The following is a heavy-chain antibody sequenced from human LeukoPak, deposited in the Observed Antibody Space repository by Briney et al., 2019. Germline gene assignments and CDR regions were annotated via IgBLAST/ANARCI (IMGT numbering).Heavy chain of an antibody. V-gene: IGHV4-4*07. CDR2: IYSSGTT. CDR3: ARNLDHGWFDP. Sequence: SETLSLTCTVPGGSISNYYWSWIGQPAGKGLEWIGRIYSSGTTNYNPSLMSRVTMSVDTSKNQFSLKLSSVTAADTAVYYCARNLDHGWFDPWGQGTLVTVSS. J-gene: IGHJ5*02. CDR1: GGSISNYY. D-gene: IGHD1-14*01.